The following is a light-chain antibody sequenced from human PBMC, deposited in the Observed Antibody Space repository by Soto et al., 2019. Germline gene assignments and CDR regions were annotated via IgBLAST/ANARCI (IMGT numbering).Light chain of an antibody. CDR3: LHYNNYPLS. V-gene: IGKV1-17*01. Sequence: DIQMSQSPSSLSASVGDRVNITCRASQGIRNDLGWYQQKPWKAPQRLIYTASPLQSGVPSRFSGSGSGTEFTLTICSLQPEDFAHYYCLHYNNYPLSLAPGTKVDI. J-gene: IGKJ3*01. CDR2: TAS. CDR1: QGIRND.